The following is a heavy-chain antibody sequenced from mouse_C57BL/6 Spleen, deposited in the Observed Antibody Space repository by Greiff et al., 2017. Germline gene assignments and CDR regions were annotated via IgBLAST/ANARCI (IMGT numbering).Heavy chain of an antibody. CDR2: ISSGGSYT. J-gene: IGHJ4*01. D-gene: IGHD2-4*01. Sequence: EVQGVESGGDLVKPGGSLKLSCAASGFTFSSYGMSWVRQTPDKRLEWVATISSGGSYTYYPDSVKGRFTISRDNAKNTLYLQMSSLKSEDTAMYYCASTAYYDYADYYAMDYWGQGTSVTVSS. CDR3: ASTAYYDYADYYAMDY. CDR1: GFTFSSYG. V-gene: IGHV5-6*01.